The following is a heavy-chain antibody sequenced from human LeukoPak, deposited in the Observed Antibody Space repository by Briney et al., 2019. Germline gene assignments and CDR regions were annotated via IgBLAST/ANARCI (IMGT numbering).Heavy chain of an antibody. J-gene: IGHJ4*02. Sequence: GGSLRLSCAASGFTFSSYWMHWVRQAPGEGLVWVSRINSDGSGITYADSVKGRFTISRDNAKNTLYLQMNSLRVEDTAVYCCAREGRVSGYDFDCWGQGTLVTVSS. CDR2: INSDGSGI. D-gene: IGHD5-12*01. CDR3: AREGRVSGYDFDC. CDR1: GFTFSSYW. V-gene: IGHV3-74*03.